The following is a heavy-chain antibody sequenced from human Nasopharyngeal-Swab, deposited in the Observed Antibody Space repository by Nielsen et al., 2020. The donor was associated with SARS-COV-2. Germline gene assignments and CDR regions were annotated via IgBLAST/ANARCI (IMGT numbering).Heavy chain of an antibody. J-gene: IGHJ6*03. CDR2: TYYRSKWYN. Sequence: WIRQSPSRGLEWLGRTYYRSKWYNDYAVSVKSRITINPDTSKNQFSLQLNSATPEDTAVYYCARGVKGFRCYYMDVWGKGTTVTVSS. D-gene: IGHD2/OR15-2a*01. CDR3: ARGVKGFRCYYMDV. V-gene: IGHV6-1*01.